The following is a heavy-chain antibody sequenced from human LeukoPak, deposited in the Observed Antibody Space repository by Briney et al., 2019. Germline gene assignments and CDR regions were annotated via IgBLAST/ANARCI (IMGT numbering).Heavy chain of an antibody. Sequence: SETLSLTCTVSGGSISSSSYYWGWIRQPPGKGLEWIGSIYYSGSTYYNPSLKSRVTISVDTSKNQFSLKLSSVTAADTAVYYCTAGEDFDYWGQGTLVTVSS. CDR3: TAGEDFDY. D-gene: IGHD7-27*01. CDR1: GGSISSSSYY. CDR2: IYYSGST. J-gene: IGHJ4*02. V-gene: IGHV4-39*07.